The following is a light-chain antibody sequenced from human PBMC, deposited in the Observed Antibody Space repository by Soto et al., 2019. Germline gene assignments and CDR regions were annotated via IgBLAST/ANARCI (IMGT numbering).Light chain of an antibody. CDR2: GAS. J-gene: IGKJ2*01. V-gene: IGKV3-20*01. Sequence: EIVLTQSPGTLSSSPGEGATLSCRASQSVSSDSVAWYQQKPGQAPRLLIFGASRRATDIPDRFSGGGSGTDFTLTISSLQSEDFGVYYCQQYNHWYTFGLGTKVDIK. CDR1: QSVSSDS. CDR3: QQYNHWYT.